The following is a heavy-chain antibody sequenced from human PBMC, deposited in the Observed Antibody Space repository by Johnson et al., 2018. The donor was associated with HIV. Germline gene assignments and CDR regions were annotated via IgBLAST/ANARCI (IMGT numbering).Heavy chain of an antibody. Sequence: VQLVESGGGVVQPGRSLRLSCAASGFTVSSNYMSWVRQAPGKGLEWVSVIYSGGSIYYADSVKGRFAISRDNTKNSLYLQMNSLKVEDTAVYYCASEVEYSILGGIWGQGAMVTVSS. V-gene: IGHV3-66*01. CDR3: ASEVEYSILGGI. J-gene: IGHJ3*02. CDR2: IYSGGSI. CDR1: GFTVSSNY. D-gene: IGHD6-6*01.